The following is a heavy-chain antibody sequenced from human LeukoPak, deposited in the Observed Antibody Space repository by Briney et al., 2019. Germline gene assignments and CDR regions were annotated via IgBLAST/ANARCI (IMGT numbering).Heavy chain of an antibody. CDR1: GFAFSING. CDR3: ATAIVAAGILDV. V-gene: IGHV3-30*03. J-gene: IGHJ6*02. CDR2: VSYDGSDK. Sequence: GRSLRLSCAASGFAFSINGMHWVRQAPGKGLEWMSFVSYDGSDKSYADSVKGRFTISRDNSKNTLYLQMNSLRSEDTAVYYCATAIVAAGILDVWGQGTTVTVSS. D-gene: IGHD6-13*01.